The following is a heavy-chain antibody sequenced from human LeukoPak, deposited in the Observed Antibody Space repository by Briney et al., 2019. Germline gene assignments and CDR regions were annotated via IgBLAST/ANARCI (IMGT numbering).Heavy chain of an antibody. Sequence: SETLSLTCTVSGGSISSYYWSRIRQPPGKGLEWIGYIYYSGSTNYNPSLKSRVTISVDTSKNQFSLKLSSVTAADTAVYYCASNYYGSGSLDYWGQGTLVTVSS. CDR3: ASNYYGSGSLDY. J-gene: IGHJ4*02. V-gene: IGHV4-59*08. CDR2: IYYSGST. D-gene: IGHD3-10*01. CDR1: GGSISSYY.